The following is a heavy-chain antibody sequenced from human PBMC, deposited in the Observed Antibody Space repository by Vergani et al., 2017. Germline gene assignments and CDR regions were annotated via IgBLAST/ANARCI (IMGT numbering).Heavy chain of an antibody. D-gene: IGHD1-26*01. J-gene: IGHJ4*02. CDR3: ARAGHLVGPDLDY. Sequence: EVHLVESGGGLVQPGGSLRLSCVGSGFKLDEYWMSWVRQAPGKGLEWVADMKEDGADKKYVDSVKGRFTISRDNAKNSLFLQMNSLRAEDTAVYFCARAGHLVGPDLDYWGQGTLVTVSS. CDR1: GFKLDEYW. CDR2: MKEDGADK. V-gene: IGHV3-7*01.